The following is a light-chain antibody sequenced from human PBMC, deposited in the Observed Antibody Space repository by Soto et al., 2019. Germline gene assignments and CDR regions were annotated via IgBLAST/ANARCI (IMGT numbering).Light chain of an antibody. Sequence: QSVLTQPASVSGSPGQSITISCTGTSSDVGSYNLVSWYQQHPGKAPKLMIYEVSKLPSGVSNRFSGSKSGNTASLTISGLQAEDEADYYCCSYAGSSIVVFGGGTQLTVL. CDR3: CSYAGSSIVV. CDR1: SSDVGSYNL. J-gene: IGLJ2*01. CDR2: EVS. V-gene: IGLV2-23*02.